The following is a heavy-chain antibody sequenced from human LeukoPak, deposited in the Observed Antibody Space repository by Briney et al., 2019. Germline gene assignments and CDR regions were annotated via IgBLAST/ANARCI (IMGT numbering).Heavy chain of an antibody. J-gene: IGHJ6*03. CDR2: ISGSGGST. D-gene: IGHD5-12*01. Sequence: PGGSLRLSCAASGFTFSSYGMSWVRQAPGKGLEWVSLISGSGGSTYYADSVKGRFTISRGNSKNTLYLQMNSLRAEDTAVYYCARVVATINYYYYYYMDVWGKGTTVTVSS. CDR3: ARVVATINYYYYYYMDV. CDR1: GFTFSSYG. V-gene: IGHV3-23*01.